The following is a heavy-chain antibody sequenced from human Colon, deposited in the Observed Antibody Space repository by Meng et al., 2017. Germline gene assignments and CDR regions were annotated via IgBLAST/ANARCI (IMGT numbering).Heavy chain of an antibody. CDR3: VRQGMTSYSWGY. D-gene: IGHD3-9*01. Sequence: QRRESGPGLVKPSGTLSLTCHVSSGSISSSNWWSWVRQPPGKGLEWIGEISQSGTTYYNPSLKSRVTITGDWSKNQFSLNLNSVTAADTALYYCVRQGMTSYSWGYWGQGTLVTVSS. CDR2: ISQSGTT. CDR1: SGSISSSNW. V-gene: IGHV4-4*02. J-gene: IGHJ4*02.